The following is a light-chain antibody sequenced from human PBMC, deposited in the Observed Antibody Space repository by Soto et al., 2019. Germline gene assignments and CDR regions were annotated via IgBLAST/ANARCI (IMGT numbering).Light chain of an antibody. CDR2: EGS. V-gene: IGLV2-23*01. CDR1: NSDVGSYNL. Sequence: QSALTQPASVSGSPGQSITISCTGSNSDVGSYNLVSWYQQHPGQAPKLMIYEGSKRPSGVSNRLSGSKSGNTASLTISGLRAEDEADYYCCSYAGSSVWVFGGGTKVTVL. J-gene: IGLJ3*02. CDR3: CSYAGSSVWV.